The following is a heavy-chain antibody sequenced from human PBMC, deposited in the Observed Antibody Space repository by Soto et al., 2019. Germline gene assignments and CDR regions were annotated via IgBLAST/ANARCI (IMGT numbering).Heavy chain of an antibody. J-gene: IGHJ4*02. V-gene: IGHV3-64*04. Sequence: GGSLRLSCSASGFSFSAYSMHWVRQAPGGGLEYVSAVSNNGFNTYYADSVTGRFTISRDNSKSTLYLQMNSLRAEDTAVYYCAKDRYYYDSDLHYWGQGTQVT. CDR1: GFSFSAYS. D-gene: IGHD3-22*01. CDR3: AKDRYYYDSDLHY. CDR2: VSNNGFNT.